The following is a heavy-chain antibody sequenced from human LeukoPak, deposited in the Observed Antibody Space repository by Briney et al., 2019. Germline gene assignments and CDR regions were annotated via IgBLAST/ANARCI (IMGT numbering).Heavy chain of an antibody. Sequence: PGGSLRLSCAASGFTFSSYWIHWVRQAPGKGLVWFSDIDSDGSNTNYADSVKGRFTISRDNAKNTLYLQMNSLRAEDTAVYYCARGGNYVQEPFDYWGQGTLVTVSS. CDR3: ARGGNYVQEPFDY. CDR2: IDSDGSNT. D-gene: IGHD1-26*01. CDR1: GFTFSSYW. J-gene: IGHJ4*02. V-gene: IGHV3-74*01.